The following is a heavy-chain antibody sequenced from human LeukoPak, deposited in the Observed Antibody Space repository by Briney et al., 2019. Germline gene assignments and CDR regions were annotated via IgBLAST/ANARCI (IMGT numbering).Heavy chain of an antibody. CDR2: ISGSGHRT. V-gene: IGHV3-23*01. J-gene: IGHJ4*02. D-gene: IGHD3-16*01. Sequence: GGSLRLSCAASGFTFSSYGVSWVRQAPGKGLEWVSGISGSGHRTYYADSVKGRFTISRDNSKNTLYLQMNSLRAEDTAVYYCAKDWGEYFDYVWGSFTSFDFWGQGTLVTVSS. CDR3: AKDWGEYFDYVWGSFTSFDF. CDR1: GFTFSSYG.